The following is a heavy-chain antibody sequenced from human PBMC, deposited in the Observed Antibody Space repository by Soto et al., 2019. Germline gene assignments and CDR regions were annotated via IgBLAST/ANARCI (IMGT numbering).Heavy chain of an antibody. CDR3: ANLVSSGPPYYFDY. J-gene: IGHJ4*02. CDR2: ISGSGYST. D-gene: IGHD6-19*01. CDR1: GFTFSSYA. Sequence: GGSLRLSCAASGFTFSSYAMSWVRQAPGKGLEWVSAISGSGYSTYYAGSVKGRFTISRDNSKNTLYLQMNSLRAEDTAVYYCANLVSSGPPYYFDYWGQGTLVTVSS. V-gene: IGHV3-23*01.